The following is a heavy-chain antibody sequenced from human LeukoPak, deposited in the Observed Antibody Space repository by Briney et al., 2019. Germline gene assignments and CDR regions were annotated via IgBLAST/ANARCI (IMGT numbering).Heavy chain of an antibody. D-gene: IGHD6-13*01. J-gene: IGHJ4*02. V-gene: IGHV3-23*01. Sequence: GGSLRLSCAASGFTFASYAMSWVRQAPGKGLEWVSAISGNGGSTYYADSVKGRFSISRDNSKNTLYLQMNSLRAEDTALYYCAKAPLVGIAAAGGAFFYWGQGTLVTVSS. CDR2: ISGNGGST. CDR3: AKAPLVGIAAAGGAFFY. CDR1: GFTFASYA.